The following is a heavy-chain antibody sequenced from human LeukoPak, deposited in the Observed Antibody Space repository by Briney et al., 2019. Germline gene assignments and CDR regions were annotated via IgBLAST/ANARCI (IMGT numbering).Heavy chain of an antibody. CDR1: GFTFSSYG. J-gene: IGHJ4*02. CDR2: IRYDGSNK. D-gene: IGHD4-11*01. CDR3: AFESMTTVTFDY. V-gene: IGHV3-30*02. Sequence: QTGGSLRLSCAASGFTFSSYGMHWVRQAPGKGLEWAAFIRYDGSNKYYADSVKGRFTISRDNSKNTLYLQMNSLRAEDTAVYYCAFESMTTVTFDYWGQGTLVTVSS.